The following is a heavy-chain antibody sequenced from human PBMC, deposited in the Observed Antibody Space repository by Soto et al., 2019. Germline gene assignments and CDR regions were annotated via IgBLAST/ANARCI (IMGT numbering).Heavy chain of an antibody. CDR3: PRNPRNAFDI. CDR1: VDYITTCSYS. Sequence: SETLSLTCAVAVDYITTCSYSWGLIRQPPGKGLEWIVYIYPSGTTYYNSSLKSRVTISVDRAKNQFSLNLRSATAADTAVYYCPRNPRNAFDIWGQRTMVTVS. V-gene: IGHV4-30-2*01. J-gene: IGHJ3*02. CDR2: IYPSGTT.